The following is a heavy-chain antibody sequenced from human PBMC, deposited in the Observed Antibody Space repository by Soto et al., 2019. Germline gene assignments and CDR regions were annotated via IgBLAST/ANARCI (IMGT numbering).Heavy chain of an antibody. CDR1: GGSISSYY. Sequence: PSETLSLTCTVSGGSISSYYWSWIRQPPGKGLEWIGYIYYTGTTTYNPSIKSRVSISADTSKNQFSLKLTSVTAADTAVYYCRRSSRYSTDVWGQGTTVTVSS. CDR3: RRSSRYSTDV. J-gene: IGHJ6*02. D-gene: IGHD6-13*01. CDR2: IYYTGTT. V-gene: IGHV4-59*08.